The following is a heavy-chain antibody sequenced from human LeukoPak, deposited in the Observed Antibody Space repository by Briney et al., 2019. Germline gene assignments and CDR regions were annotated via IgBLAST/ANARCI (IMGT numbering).Heavy chain of an antibody. J-gene: IGHJ2*01. Sequence: ASVKVSCKASGYTFTSYYMHWVRQAPGQGLEWMGIINPSGGSTSYAQKFQGRVTMTRDTSTSTVYMELSGLRPEDTAVYYCARDGTTVVTPDWYFDLWGRGTLVTVSS. D-gene: IGHD4-23*01. CDR1: GYTFTSYY. V-gene: IGHV1-46*01. CDR2: INPSGGST. CDR3: ARDGTTVVTPDWYFDL.